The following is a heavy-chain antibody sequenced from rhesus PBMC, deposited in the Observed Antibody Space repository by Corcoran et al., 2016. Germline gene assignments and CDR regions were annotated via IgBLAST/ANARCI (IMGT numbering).Heavy chain of an antibody. J-gene: IGHJ2*01. CDR3: ARGNTLLTWYFDL. CDR2: IDGNSAGT. Sequence: QVQLQESGPGLVKPSETLSLTCTVSGGSISGYYWSWIRQPPGKGLEWIGNIDGNSAGTNNNPSLKSRVTISKDTSKNQFSLKLSSVTAADTAVYYCARGNTLLTWYFDLWGPGTPITSSS. CDR1: GGSISGYY. V-gene: IGHV4-81*01. D-gene: IGHD2-15*01.